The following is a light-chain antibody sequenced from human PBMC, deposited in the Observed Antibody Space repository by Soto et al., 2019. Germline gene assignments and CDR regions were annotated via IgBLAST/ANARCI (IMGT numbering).Light chain of an antibody. CDR1: QSVRNS. CDR3: QQDGGYPCA. J-gene: IGKJ5*01. CDR2: GAS. V-gene: IGKV3-20*01. Sequence: TQYPGTVSGSAGERATVAGGASQSVRNSLAWYQQRPGQAPRLLIYGASSRDTGIPDRFSGSGSETDFPLSISSLEPEDFAVFYCQQDGGYPCAFGQGTRLEIK.